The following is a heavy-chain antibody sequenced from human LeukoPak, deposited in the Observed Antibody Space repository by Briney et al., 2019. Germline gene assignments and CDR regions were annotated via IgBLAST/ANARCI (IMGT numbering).Heavy chain of an antibody. V-gene: IGHV3-74*01. CDR3: ARGYDH. CDR2: INSDGSSI. Sequence: GGSLRLSCAASGLTFSTYWMHWVRQVPGKGLVWVSRINSDGSSISYADSVKGRFTISRDNAKKTVYLQMNSLRVGDTAVYYCARGYDHWGQGTLVIVSS. CDR1: GLTFSTYW. J-gene: IGHJ5*02.